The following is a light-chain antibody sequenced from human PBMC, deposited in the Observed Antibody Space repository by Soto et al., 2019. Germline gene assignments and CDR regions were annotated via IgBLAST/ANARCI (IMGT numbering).Light chain of an antibody. CDR2: GAS. CDR1: QSVSSSY. J-gene: IGKJ2*01. CDR3: QQYGSSRAT. V-gene: IGKV3-20*01. Sequence: EIVLTQSPGTLSLSPGERATLSCRASQSVSSSYLAWYQQRPGQAPRLLIYGASSRATGIPDRFSGSGSGTELTLTISRLETEDFAVYYCQQYGSSRATFGQGTKLEIK.